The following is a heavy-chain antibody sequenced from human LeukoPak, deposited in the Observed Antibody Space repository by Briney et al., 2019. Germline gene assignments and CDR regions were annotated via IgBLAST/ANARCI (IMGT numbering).Heavy chain of an antibody. CDR3: ARDNSGDILTGYLLRNYYYYGMDV. V-gene: IGHV1-18*01. CDR1: GYTFTSYG. CDR2: IGAYNGNT. D-gene: IGHD3-9*01. J-gene: IGHJ6*02. Sequence: ASVKVSCKASGYTFTSYGISWVRQAPGQGLEWMGWIGAYNGNTNYAQKLQGRVAMTTDTSTSTAYMELRSLRSDDTAVYYCARDNSGDILTGYLLRNYYYYGMDVWGQGTTVTVSS.